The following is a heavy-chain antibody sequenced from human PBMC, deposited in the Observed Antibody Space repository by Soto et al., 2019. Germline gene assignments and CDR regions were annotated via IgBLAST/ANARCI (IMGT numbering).Heavy chain of an antibody. D-gene: IGHD3-3*01. CDR1: GYTFTSYY. CDR3: ARDAVRITILGVVPKVYYYYGMDV. V-gene: IGHV1-46*01. CDR2: IYPSGGST. Sequence: GASVKVSCKASGYTFTSYYMHWVQQAPGQGLEWMGIIYPSGGSTSYAQKFQGRVTMTKDKSTSTVYMELSSLISEDTAVYYCARDAVRITILGVVPKVYYYYGMDVWGQGTTVTVSS. J-gene: IGHJ6*02.